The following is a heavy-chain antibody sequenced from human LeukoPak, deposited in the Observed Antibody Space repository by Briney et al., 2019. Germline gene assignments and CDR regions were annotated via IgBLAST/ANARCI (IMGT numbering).Heavy chain of an antibody. J-gene: IGHJ3*02. CDR2: ISWNSGSI. D-gene: IGHD3-16*01. CDR1: GFTFDDYA. CDR3: AKDLYGLAFDI. Sequence: GRSLRLSCAASGFTFDDYAMHWARQAPGKGLEWVSGISWNSGSIGYADSVKGRFTISRDNAKNSLYLQMNSLRAEDTALYYCAKDLYGLAFDIWGQGTMVTVSS. V-gene: IGHV3-9*01.